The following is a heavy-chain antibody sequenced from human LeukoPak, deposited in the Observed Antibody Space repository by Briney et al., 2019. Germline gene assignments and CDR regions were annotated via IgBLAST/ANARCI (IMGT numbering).Heavy chain of an antibody. J-gene: IGHJ4*02. Sequence: SETLSLTCTVSGNSINRGYYWGWIRQPPGKGLEWIGSFYHSVSTYYNPSLKSRVTISIDPSKNQFSLKLSSVTAADTAVYYCARDMRGGNSYYFDSWGQGTLVTVSS. CDR2: FYHSVST. D-gene: IGHD4-23*01. CDR3: ARDMRGGNSYYFDS. CDR1: GNSINRGYY. V-gene: IGHV4-38-2*02.